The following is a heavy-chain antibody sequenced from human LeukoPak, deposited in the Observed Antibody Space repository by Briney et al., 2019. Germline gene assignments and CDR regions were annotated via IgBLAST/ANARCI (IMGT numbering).Heavy chain of an antibody. CDR2: ISSSGSTI. D-gene: IGHD4-11*01. CDR3: ARGPSTVTTDYFDY. Sequence: GGSLRLSCAASGFTFSSYEMNWVRQAPGKGLEWVSYISSSGSTIYYADSVKGRFTISRDNAKNSLYLQMNSLRAEDTAVNYCARGPSTVTTDYFDYWGQGTLVTVSS. J-gene: IGHJ4*02. V-gene: IGHV3-48*03. CDR1: GFTFSSYE.